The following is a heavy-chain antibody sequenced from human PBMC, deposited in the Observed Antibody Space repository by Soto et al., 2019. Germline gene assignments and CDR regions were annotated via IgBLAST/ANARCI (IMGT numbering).Heavy chain of an antibody. J-gene: IGHJ4*02. CDR2: INHSGST. CDR3: ARGKDYDILTGQFDY. CDR1: GGSFSGYY. Sequence: SETLSLTCAVYGGSFSGYYWSWIRQPPGKGLEWIGEINHSGSTNYNPSLKGRVTISVDTSKNQFSLKLSAVTAADTAVYYCARGKDYDILTGQFDYWGQGTLVTVS. D-gene: IGHD3-9*01. V-gene: IGHV4-34*01.